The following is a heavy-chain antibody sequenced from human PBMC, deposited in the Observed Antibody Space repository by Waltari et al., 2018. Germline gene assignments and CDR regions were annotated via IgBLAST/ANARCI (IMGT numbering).Heavy chain of an antibody. V-gene: IGHV4-39*02. D-gene: IGHD3-9*01. CDR1: GDSISLKSYY. CDR2: FYYGGT. Sequence: QVQLQESAPGLVNPSQTLSLSCTVAGDSISLKSYYWGWLRQPPGKGLEWIGSFYYGGTNYNPSLKSRVTISPDTSKNRISLKLNSVTATDTAVYYCARRPYDISTGGFDYWGQGILVTVSA. J-gene: IGHJ4*02. CDR3: ARRPYDISTGGFDY.